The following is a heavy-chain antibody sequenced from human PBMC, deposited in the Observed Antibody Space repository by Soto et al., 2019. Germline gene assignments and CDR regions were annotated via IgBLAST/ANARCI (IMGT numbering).Heavy chain of an antibody. V-gene: IGHV3-9*01. J-gene: IGHJ4*02. CDR2: ISWNSGNI. CDR1: GFTFDNYA. D-gene: IGHD6-19*01. Sequence: GGSLRLSCAASGFTFDNYAMHWVRQVPGKGLEWVSGISWNSGNIGYAGSVKGRFTISRDNAQNSLYLQMNSLRSEDTAFYYCAKDHMAWAGLFDSWGQGTLVTVSS. CDR3: AKDHMAWAGLFDS.